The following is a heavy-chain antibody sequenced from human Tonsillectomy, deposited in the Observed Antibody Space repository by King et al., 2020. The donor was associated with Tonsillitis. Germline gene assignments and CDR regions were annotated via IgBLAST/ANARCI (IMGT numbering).Heavy chain of an antibody. V-gene: IGHV6-1*01. D-gene: IGHD6-13*01. CDR1: GDSVSSNSAA. CDR2: TYYRSKWYD. CDR3: AKEAAQGAFDI. J-gene: IGHJ3*02. Sequence: VQLQQSGPGLVKPSQTLSLTCAISGDSVSSNSAAWNWIRQSPWRGLEWLGRTYYRSKWYDDYAVSVKSRITINPDTSKDQFYLQLSSVTPEDTAVYYCAKEAAQGAFDIWGQGTVVTVSS.